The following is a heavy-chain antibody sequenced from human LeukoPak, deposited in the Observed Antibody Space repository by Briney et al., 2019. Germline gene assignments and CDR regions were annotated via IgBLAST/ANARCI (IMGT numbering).Heavy chain of an antibody. CDR3: ARSDSRGYHYVY. CDR2: IRYGGNT. CDR1: GGSISSGDYY. V-gene: IGHV4-31*03. Sequence: PSQTLSLTCTVSGGSISSGDYYWGWIRQHPGKGLEWIGYIRYGGNTYHNPTLKSRGMISVDTSENQLSLKLNSVTAADTAVYYCARSDSRGYHYVYWGQGTLVTVSS. J-gene: IGHJ4*02. D-gene: IGHD3-22*01.